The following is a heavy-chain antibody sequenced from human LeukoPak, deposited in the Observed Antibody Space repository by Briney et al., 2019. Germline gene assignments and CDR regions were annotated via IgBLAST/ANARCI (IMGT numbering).Heavy chain of an antibody. CDR2: ISSNSGIT. CDR3: ARILNY. D-gene: IGHD2/OR15-2a*01. Sequence: GGSLRLSCAASGFTFNTYDTNWVRQAPGWGLEWVSYISSNSGITNYADSVKGRFTISRDNAKKSLYLQMNSLRDEDTAVYYCARILNYWGQGTLVTVSS. J-gene: IGHJ4*02. CDR1: GFTFNTYD. V-gene: IGHV3-48*02.